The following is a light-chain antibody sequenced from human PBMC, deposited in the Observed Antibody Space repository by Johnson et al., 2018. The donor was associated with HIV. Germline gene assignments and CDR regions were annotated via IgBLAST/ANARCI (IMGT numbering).Light chain of an antibody. Sequence: QAVLTQPPSVSAAPGHKVTISCSGSSSNIENNFVSWYQQLPGTAPKLLIYDNNKRPSGIPDRFSGSKSGTSATLGITGLQTGDEADYYCGTWDSSLSAGGVFGTGTKVTVL. CDR2: DNN. CDR3: GTWDSSLSAGGV. CDR1: SSNIENNF. J-gene: IGLJ1*01. V-gene: IGLV1-51*01.